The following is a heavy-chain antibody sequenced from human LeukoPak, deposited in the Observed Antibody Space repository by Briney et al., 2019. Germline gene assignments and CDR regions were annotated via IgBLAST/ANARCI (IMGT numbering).Heavy chain of an antibody. CDR1: GFTFSSYS. CDR3: ARDQYDTWSRRGNFDS. V-gene: IGHV3-48*02. Sequence: QPGGSLRLSCAASGFTFSSYSINWVRQAPGKGLEWVSYISSSSSTIYYADSVKGRFTISRDNAKNSLYLQMNSLRDEDTAVYYCARDQYDTWSRRGNFDSWGQGTLVIVSS. J-gene: IGHJ4*02. D-gene: IGHD3-3*01. CDR2: ISSSSSTI.